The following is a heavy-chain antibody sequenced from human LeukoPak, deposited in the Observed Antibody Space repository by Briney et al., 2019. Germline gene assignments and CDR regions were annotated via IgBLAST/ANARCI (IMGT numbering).Heavy chain of an antibody. Sequence: GGSLRLSCAASGFTFSSYAMSGVRQAPGKGLEWVSAISGSGGSTYYADSVKGRFTISRDNSKNTLYLQMNSLRAEDTAVYYCAKDRAKYQLGWGYFDYWGQGTLVTVSS. D-gene: IGHD2-2*01. CDR1: GFTFSSYA. J-gene: IGHJ4*02. CDR2: ISGSGGST. CDR3: AKDRAKYQLGWGYFDY. V-gene: IGHV3-23*01.